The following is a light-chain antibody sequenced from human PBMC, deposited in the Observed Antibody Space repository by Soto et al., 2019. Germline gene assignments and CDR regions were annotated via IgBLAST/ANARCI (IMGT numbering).Light chain of an antibody. Sequence: IQLTQSPSSLSASVGDIVTITFRASQGISSYLAWYQQTPGKAPKLLIYTASTLHSGVPSRFSGSGSGTDFTLTISSLQPEDFAVYYCQQYDSSPLTFGQGTKVDIK. CDR3: QQYDSSPLT. V-gene: IGKV1-9*01. J-gene: IGKJ1*01. CDR2: TAS. CDR1: QGISSY.